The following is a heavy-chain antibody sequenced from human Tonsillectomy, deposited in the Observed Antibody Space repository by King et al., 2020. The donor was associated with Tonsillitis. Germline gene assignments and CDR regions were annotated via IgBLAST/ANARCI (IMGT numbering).Heavy chain of an antibody. V-gene: IGHV3-30-3*01. J-gene: IGHJ4*02. Sequence: VQLVESGGGVVQPGRSLRLSCAASGFTFGTYAMQWVRQAPGKGLEWVAVISYDFSNKYYADSVKGRFTISRDNSTNTLYLQMNSPRADDTAVYYCARELTIFGVVPPDYWGQGTLVTVSS. CDR3: ARELTIFGVVPPDY. D-gene: IGHD3-3*01. CDR1: GFTFGTYA. CDR2: ISYDFSNK.